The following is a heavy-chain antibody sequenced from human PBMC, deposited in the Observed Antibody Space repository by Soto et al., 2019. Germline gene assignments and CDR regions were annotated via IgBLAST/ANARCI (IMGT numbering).Heavy chain of an antibody. CDR3: ARDLYDFWSGYPYYYYGMDV. J-gene: IGHJ6*02. D-gene: IGHD3-3*01. Sequence: EVQLVESGGGLVKPGGSLRLSCAASGFTFSSYSMNWVRQAPGKGLEWVSSISSSSSYIYYADSVKGRFTISRDNAKNSLYRQMNSLRAEDTAVYYCARDLYDFWSGYPYYYYGMDVWGQGTTVTVSS. CDR1: GFTFSSYS. V-gene: IGHV3-21*01. CDR2: ISSSSSYI.